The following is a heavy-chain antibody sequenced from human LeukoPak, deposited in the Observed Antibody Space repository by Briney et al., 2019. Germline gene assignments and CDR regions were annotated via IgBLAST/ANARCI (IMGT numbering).Heavy chain of an antibody. D-gene: IGHD2-2*02. CDR3: ATYCSHTSCHTGGGFQH. J-gene: IGHJ1*01. Sequence: SQTLSLTCTVSGGSISSGGYFWSWIRQPAGKGLEWIGRIYTSGGTNYNPSLNSRVTVSIDTSTNQFSLRLTSVTAADTAVYYCATYCSHTSCHTGGGFQHWGQGTLVTVSS. CDR2: IYTSGGT. CDR1: GGSISSGGYF. V-gene: IGHV4-61*02.